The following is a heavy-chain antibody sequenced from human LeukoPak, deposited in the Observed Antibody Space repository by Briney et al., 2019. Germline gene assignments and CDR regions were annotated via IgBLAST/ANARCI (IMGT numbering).Heavy chain of an antibody. Sequence: GGSLRLSCAASGFTFSSYGMHWVRQAPGKGLEWVAVISYDGSNKYYADSAKGRFTISRDNSKNTLYLQMNSLRAEDTAVYYCAKSHETGYSVDYWGQGTLVTVSS. CDR1: GFTFSSYG. V-gene: IGHV3-30*18. CDR2: ISYDGSNK. CDR3: AKSHETGYSVDY. J-gene: IGHJ4*02. D-gene: IGHD5-12*01.